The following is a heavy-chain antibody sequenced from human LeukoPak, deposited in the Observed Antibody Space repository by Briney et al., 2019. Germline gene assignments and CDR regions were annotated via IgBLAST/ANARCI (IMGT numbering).Heavy chain of an antibody. CDR2: INGSGGST. V-gene: IGHV3-23*01. CDR3: AKEMDCTNGVCLYFDY. D-gene: IGHD2-8*01. Sequence: PGGSLRLSCAASGFTFSSYAMSWVRQAPGKGLEWVSAINGSGGSTYYADSVKGRFTISRDNSKNTLYLQMNSLRAEDTAVYYCAKEMDCTNGVCLYFDYWGQGTLVTVSS. J-gene: IGHJ4*02. CDR1: GFTFSSYA.